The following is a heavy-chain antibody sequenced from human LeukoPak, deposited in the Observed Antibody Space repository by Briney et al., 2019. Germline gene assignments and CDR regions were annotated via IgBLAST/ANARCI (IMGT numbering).Heavy chain of an antibody. V-gene: IGHV3-74*01. CDR1: GFTFSSYW. CDR3: AGGTNYLYFLKY. Sequence: QPGGSLRLSCAASGFTFSSYWMHWVRQAPGKGLVWVSRINNDVSSTSYADSVKGRFTISRDNAKNTLYLQMDSLRAEDTAVYFCAGGTNYLYFLKYWGQGTLVTVSS. CDR2: INNDVSST. D-gene: IGHD1-26*01. J-gene: IGHJ4*02.